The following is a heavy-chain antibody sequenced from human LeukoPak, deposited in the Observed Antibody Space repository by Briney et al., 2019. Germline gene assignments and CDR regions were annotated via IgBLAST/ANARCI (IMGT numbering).Heavy chain of an antibody. CDR2: ISGSGGST. CDR1: GFTFSSYA. J-gene: IGHJ4*02. CDR3: ASYSSSWYGVHY. D-gene: IGHD6-13*01. V-gene: IGHV3-23*01. Sequence: GGSLRLSCAASGFTFSSYAMSWVRQAPGKGLEWVSAISGSGGSTYYADSVKGRFTISRDNAKNSLYLQMNSLRAEDTAVYYCASYSSSWYGVHYWGQGTLVTVSS.